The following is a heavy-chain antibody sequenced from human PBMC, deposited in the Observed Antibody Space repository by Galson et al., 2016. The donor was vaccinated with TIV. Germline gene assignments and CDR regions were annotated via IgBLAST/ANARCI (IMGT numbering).Heavy chain of an antibody. D-gene: IGHD2/OR15-2a*01. CDR1: GFNFNNYV. CDR3: TKVYDTTTYNSCFGS. V-gene: IGHV3-30*02. J-gene: IGHJ5*01. Sequence: SLRLSCAASGFNFNNYVMHWVRQAPGKGPGWLAFIRYDGIDTYYADSVRGRFTIFRDNSKNILYLHMNSLTPEDTAVYYCTKVYDTTTYNSCFGSWGQGALVTVSS. CDR2: IRYDGIDT.